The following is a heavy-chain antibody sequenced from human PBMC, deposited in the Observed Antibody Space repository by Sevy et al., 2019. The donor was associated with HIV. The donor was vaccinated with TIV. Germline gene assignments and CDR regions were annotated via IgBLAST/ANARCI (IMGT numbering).Heavy chain of an antibody. CDR2: IFRGGDGT. D-gene: IGHD3-22*01. CDR3: AGALYDSSGSFDALDI. J-gene: IGHJ3*02. CDR1: GFTFSNYA. Sequence: GESLRLSCVASGFTFSNYAMNWVRQAPGKGLEWVSTIFRGGDGTYYADSVKGRFTISRDNSKDTVYLQLSSLRADDTAVYYCAGALYDSSGSFDALDIWGQGTMVTVSS. V-gene: IGHV3-23*01.